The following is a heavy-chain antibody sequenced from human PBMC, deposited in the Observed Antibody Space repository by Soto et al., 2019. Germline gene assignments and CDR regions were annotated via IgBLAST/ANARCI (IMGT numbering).Heavy chain of an antibody. J-gene: IGHJ4*02. CDR2: IYLGDSDT. CDR3: ATHGDHTGNYARCDY. D-gene: IGHD1-1*01. V-gene: IGHV5-51*01. CDR1: GYNFINSW. Sequence: GESLKISCKGSGYNFINSWIGWVRQMPGKGLEWMGIIYLGDSDTRYSPSFQGQVTISADKSIGTAYLHWSSLKASDTAMYYCATHGDHTGNYARCDYWGQGTLVTVSS.